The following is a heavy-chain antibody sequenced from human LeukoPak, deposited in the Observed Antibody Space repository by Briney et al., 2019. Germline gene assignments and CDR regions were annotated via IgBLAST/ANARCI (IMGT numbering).Heavy chain of an antibody. CDR3: ARLDYGGNFILDY. CDR1: GGSISSGDYY. Sequence: PSETLSLTCTVSGGSISSGDYYWSWIRQPPGKGLEWIGYIYYSGSTYYNPSLKSRVTISVDTSKNQFSLKLSSVTAADTAVYYCARLDYGGNFILDYWGQGTLVTVSS. J-gene: IGHJ4*02. D-gene: IGHD4-23*01. V-gene: IGHV4-30-4*01. CDR2: IYYSGST.